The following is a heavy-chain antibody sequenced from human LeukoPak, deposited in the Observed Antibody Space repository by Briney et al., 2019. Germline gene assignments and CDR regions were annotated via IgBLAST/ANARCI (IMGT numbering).Heavy chain of an antibody. CDR3: AKDGGDDYYYYMDV. D-gene: IGHD2-21*02. Sequence: ASVKVSCKASGYTFTSYDINWVRQATGQGLEWMGWMNPNSGNTGYAQKFQGRVTMTRNTSISTAYMELSSLRSEDTAVYYCAKDGGDDYYYYMDVWGKGTTVTVSS. V-gene: IGHV1-8*01. CDR1: GYTFTSYD. CDR2: MNPNSGNT. J-gene: IGHJ6*03.